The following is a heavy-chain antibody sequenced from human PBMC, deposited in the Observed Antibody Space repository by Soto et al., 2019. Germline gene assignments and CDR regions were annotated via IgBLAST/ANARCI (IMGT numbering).Heavy chain of an antibody. CDR1: GYTFTSYD. CDR3: ARVSPGAQWLVYYYYGMDV. J-gene: IGHJ6*02. CDR2: MNPNSGNT. V-gene: IGHV1-8*01. D-gene: IGHD6-19*01. Sequence: QVQLVQSGAEVKKPGASVKVSCKASGYTFTSYDINWVRQATGQGLEWMGWMNPNSGNTGYAQKFQGRVNMTRNTSISTAYMELSSLRYDDTAVYYCARVSPGAQWLVYYYYGMDVWGQGTTVTVSS.